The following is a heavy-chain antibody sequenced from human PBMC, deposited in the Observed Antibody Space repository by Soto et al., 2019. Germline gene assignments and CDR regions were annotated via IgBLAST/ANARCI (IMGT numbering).Heavy chain of an antibody. CDR3: ARDELVVAATADYYYYGMDV. V-gene: IGHV1-46*01. D-gene: IGHD2-15*01. Sequence: ASVPVSCPASGSTFPSYYMHWVRQAPGQGLEWMGIINPSGGSTSYAQKFQGRVTMTRDTSTSTVYMELSSLRSEDTAVYYCARDELVVAATADYYYYGMDVWGQGTTVTVSS. J-gene: IGHJ6*02. CDR1: GSTFPSYY. CDR2: INPSGGST.